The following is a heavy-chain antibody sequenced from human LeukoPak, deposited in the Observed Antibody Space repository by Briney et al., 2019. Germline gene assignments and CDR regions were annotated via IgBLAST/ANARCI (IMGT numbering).Heavy chain of an antibody. J-gene: IGHJ4*02. CDR1: GFTFSSYA. D-gene: IGHD2-15*01. CDR2: IRYDGVIK. V-gene: IGHV3-30*02. CDR3: AKDQGRYCSGGSCAIFDY. Sequence: PGGSLRLSCAASGFTFSSYAMSWIRQAPGKGLEWVAFIRYDGVIKYYADSVKGRFTISRDNSKNTLYLQMNSLRAEDTTVYYCAKDQGRYCSGGSCAIFDYWGQGTLVTVSS.